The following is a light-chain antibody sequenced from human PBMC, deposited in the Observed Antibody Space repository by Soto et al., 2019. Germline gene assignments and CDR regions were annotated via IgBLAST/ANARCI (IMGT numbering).Light chain of an antibody. Sequence: QSALTQPASVSGSPGQSITISCTGTSSDVGGYNYVSWFQQHPGKVPRLIIFEVSNRPSGVSNRFSGSKSGNTASLTISGLQAEDEADYYCTSYTGSRTLVFGGGTKVTVL. V-gene: IGLV2-14*01. J-gene: IGLJ2*01. CDR3: TSYTGSRTLV. CDR2: EVS. CDR1: SSDVGGYNY.